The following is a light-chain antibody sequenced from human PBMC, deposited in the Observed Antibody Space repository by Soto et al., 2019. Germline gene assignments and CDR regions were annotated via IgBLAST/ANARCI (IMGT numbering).Light chain of an antibody. J-gene: IGLJ1*01. Sequence: QSVLTQPASVSVSPGQSIAISCTGTSSDVVGYNYVSWYQQHPGKAPKLMIYDVSNRPSGVSNRFSGSKSGNTASLTISGLQAEDEADYYCSSYTSSSTYVFGTGTKLTVL. CDR3: SSYTSSSTYV. CDR1: SSDVVGYNY. CDR2: DVS. V-gene: IGLV2-14*01.